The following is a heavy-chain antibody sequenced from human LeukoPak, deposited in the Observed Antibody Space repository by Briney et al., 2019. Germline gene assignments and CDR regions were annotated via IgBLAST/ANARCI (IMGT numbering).Heavy chain of an antibody. CDR1: GGSFSGYY. J-gene: IGHJ4*02. D-gene: IGHD5-18*01. CDR2: INHSGST. V-gene: IGHV4-34*01. Sequence: SEPLSLTCAVYGGSFSGYYWSWIRQPPGKGLEWIGEINHSGSTNYNPSLKSRVTISVDTSKNQFSLKLSSVTAADTAVYHCTRVERGYSYGSFDSWGQGTLVTVSS. CDR3: TRVERGYSYGSFDS.